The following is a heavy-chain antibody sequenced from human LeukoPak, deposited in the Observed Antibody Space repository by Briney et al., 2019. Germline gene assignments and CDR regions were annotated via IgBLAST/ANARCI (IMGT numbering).Heavy chain of an antibody. Sequence: PGGSLRLSCVTSGSTVRTNYMTWVRQTPGKGLEWVSLIYHGGSTHYAESVKGRFTTSGQSSDDTFYLQMDSLRPADTAVYYCARGSYGSATSWGQGTLVTVSS. D-gene: IGHD3-10*01. J-gene: IGHJ5*02. CDR2: IYHGGST. V-gene: IGHV3-53*04. CDR1: GSTVRTNY. CDR3: ARGSYGSATS.